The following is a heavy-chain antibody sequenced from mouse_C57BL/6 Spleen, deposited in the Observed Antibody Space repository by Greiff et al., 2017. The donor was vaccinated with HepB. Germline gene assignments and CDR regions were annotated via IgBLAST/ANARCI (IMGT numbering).Heavy chain of an antibody. CDR1: GYTFTDYE. Sequence: VHLVESGAELVRPGASVTLSCKASGYTFTDYEMHWVKQTPVHGLEWIGAIDPETGGTAYNQKFKGKAILTADKSSSTAYMELRSLTSEDSAVYYCTRRRYGPLDAMDYWGQGTSVNVSS. D-gene: IGHD1-1*02. CDR3: TRRRYGPLDAMDY. CDR2: IDPETGGT. V-gene: IGHV1-15*01. J-gene: IGHJ4*01.